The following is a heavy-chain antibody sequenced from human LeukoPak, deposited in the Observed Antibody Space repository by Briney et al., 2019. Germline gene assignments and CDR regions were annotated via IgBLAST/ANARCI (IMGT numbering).Heavy chain of an antibody. CDR3: SRGTGWLSVY. V-gene: IGHV3-49*03. CDR1: GYTFGEYL. Sequence: GGSLRLFCTASGYTFGEYLMSWFRQAPGKGLEWVGFISGGTTEYAASVKGRFTISRDDHTSITYLQMNSVTNEDTAGYYCSRGTGWLSVYWGQGTLVTVSS. J-gene: IGHJ4*02. CDR2: ISGGTT. D-gene: IGHD6-19*01.